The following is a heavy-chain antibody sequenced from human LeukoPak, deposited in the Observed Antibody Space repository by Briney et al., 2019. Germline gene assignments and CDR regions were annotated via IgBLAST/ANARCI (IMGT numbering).Heavy chain of an antibody. J-gene: IGHJ6*02. CDR2: ISGSGGTT. V-gene: IGHV3-23*01. CDR3: AKFRAASYYYYGMDV. CDR1: GFTFSSYA. D-gene: IGHD6-25*01. Sequence: GGSPRLSCAASGFTFSSYAMSWVRQAPGKGLEWVSGISGSGGTTYYADSVKGHFTISRDNFKNTLYVQMNSLRAEDTAVYYCAKFRAASYYYYGMDVWGQGTTAPSP.